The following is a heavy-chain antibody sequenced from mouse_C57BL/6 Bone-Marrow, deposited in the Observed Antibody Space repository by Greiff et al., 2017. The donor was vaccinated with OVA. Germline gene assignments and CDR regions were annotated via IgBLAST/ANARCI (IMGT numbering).Heavy chain of an antibody. J-gene: IGHJ2*01. D-gene: IGHD1-1*01. CDR1: GYTFTSYW. V-gene: IGHV1-55*01. CDR2: IYPGSGST. CDR3: ARQITTVEDY. Sequence: QVQLKESGAELVKPGASVKMSCKASGYTFTSYWITWVKQRPGQGLEWIGDIYPGSGSTNYNEKFKSKATLTVDTSSSTAYMQLSSLTSEDSAVYYCARQITTVEDYWGQGTTLTVSS.